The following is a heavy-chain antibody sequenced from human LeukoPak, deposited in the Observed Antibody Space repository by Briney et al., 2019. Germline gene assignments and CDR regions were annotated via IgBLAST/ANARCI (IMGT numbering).Heavy chain of an antibody. J-gene: IGHJ4*02. CDR3: AKEYYDFWSGYPHDY. V-gene: IGHV3-23*01. D-gene: IGHD3-3*01. CDR2: ISGSGGST. CDR1: GFTFSSYA. Sequence: PGGSLRLSCSASGFTFSSYAMSWVRQAAGKGLAWVSRISGSGGSTYYAESVKGRFTISRDNSKNTLYLQMNSLRAEDTAVYYCAKEYYDFWSGYPHDYWGQGTLVTVSS.